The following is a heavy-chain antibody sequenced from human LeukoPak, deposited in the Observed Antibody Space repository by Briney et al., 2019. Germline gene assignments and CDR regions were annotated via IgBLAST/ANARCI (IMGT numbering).Heavy chain of an antibody. V-gene: IGHV3-7*03. Sequence: GGSLRLSCAASGFTFSSYWMTWVRQAPGKGLEWVANIKLDGSEKYYVDSVKGRFTISRDNAKSSLYLQMNSLRAEDTAVYYCATEHYYGSERLDPWGQGTLVTVSS. J-gene: IGHJ5*02. CDR2: IKLDGSEK. D-gene: IGHD3-10*01. CDR1: GFTFSSYW. CDR3: ATEHYYGSERLDP.